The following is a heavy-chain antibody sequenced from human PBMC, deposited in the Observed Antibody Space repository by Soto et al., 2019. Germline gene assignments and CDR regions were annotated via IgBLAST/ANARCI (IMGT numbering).Heavy chain of an antibody. CDR3: ARASATGGWYYDY. D-gene: IGHD6-25*01. CDR1: GYTIASNY. CDR2: INPSGGST. J-gene: IGHJ4*02. Sequence: ASAKVSCKESGYTIASNYLHWLRHAPVQGLEWMGIINPSGGSTSYAQKFQGRVTMTRDTSTSTVYMELSSLRSEDTAVYYCARASATGGWYYDYWGQGTLLTVSS. V-gene: IGHV1-46*03.